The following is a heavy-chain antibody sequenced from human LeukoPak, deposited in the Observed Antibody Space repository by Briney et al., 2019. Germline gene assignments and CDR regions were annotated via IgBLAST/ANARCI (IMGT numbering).Heavy chain of an antibody. J-gene: IGHJ4*02. CDR2: IYYSGST. Sequence: SETLSLTCTVSGGSISSSSYYWGWIRQPPGKGPEWIGSIYYSGSTYYNPSLKSRVTISVDTSKNQFSLKLSSVTAADTAVYYCARQYYYGSGTDYWGQGTLVTVSS. D-gene: IGHD3-10*01. CDR1: GGSISSSSYY. CDR3: ARQYYYGSGTDY. V-gene: IGHV4-39*01.